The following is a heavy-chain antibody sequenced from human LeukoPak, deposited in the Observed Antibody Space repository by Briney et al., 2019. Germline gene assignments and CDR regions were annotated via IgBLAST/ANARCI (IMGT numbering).Heavy chain of an antibody. CDR1: GYTFTGYY. CDR3: ARDRRYGDYDLDY. V-gene: IGHV1-2*02. J-gene: IGHJ4*02. D-gene: IGHD4-17*01. Sequence: GASVKVSCKASGYTFTGYYMHWVRQAPGQGLEWMGWINPNSGGTNYAQKFQGRVTITTDTSASTAYMELSSLRSEDTAVYYCARDRRYGDYDLDYWGQGTLVTVSS. CDR2: INPNSGGT.